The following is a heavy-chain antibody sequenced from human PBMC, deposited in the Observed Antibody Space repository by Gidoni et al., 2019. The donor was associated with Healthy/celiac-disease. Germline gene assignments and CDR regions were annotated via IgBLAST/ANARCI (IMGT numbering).Heavy chain of an antibody. CDR2: ISYDGSNK. Sequence: QVQLVESGGGVVQPGRSLRLPCAASGLTFSSYAMHWVRQAPVQGLEWVAVISYDGSNKYYADSVKGRFTISRDNSKNTLYLQMNSLRAEDTAVYYCARNVQPGTTWEVAMDVWGKGTTVTVSS. CDR3: ARNVQPGTTWEVAMDV. D-gene: IGHD1-7*01. V-gene: IGHV3-30*01. J-gene: IGHJ6*03. CDR1: GLTFSSYA.